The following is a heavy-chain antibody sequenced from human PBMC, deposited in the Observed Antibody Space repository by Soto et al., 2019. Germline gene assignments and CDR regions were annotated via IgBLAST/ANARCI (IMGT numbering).Heavy chain of an antibody. J-gene: IGHJ3*02. CDR3: ARDGEDQAFDI. D-gene: IGHD3-10*01. Sequence: QVQLVESGGGVVQPGRSLRLSCAASGFTFSSYGMHWVRQAPGKGLEWVAVIWYDGSNKYYADSVKGRFTISRDNSKNPLYLQMNSLRAEDTAVYYCARDGEDQAFDIWGQGTMVTVSS. CDR1: GFTFSSYG. V-gene: IGHV3-33*01. CDR2: IWYDGSNK.